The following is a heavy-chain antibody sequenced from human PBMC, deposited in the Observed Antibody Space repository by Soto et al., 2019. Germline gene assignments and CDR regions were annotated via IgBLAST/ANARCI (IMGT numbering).Heavy chain of an antibody. CDR1: GYTFFTYD. J-gene: IGHJ5*02. D-gene: IGHD5-12*01. V-gene: IGHV1-18*01. CDR3: ARHHGPTTSENWFDP. CDR2: ISTYSGDT. Sequence: QVHLVQSGVEVKTPGASVKVSCQASGYTFFTYDISWVRQAPGQGLEWMGWISTYSGDTKYAQKFQGRVTRTTDTSPTTASLELRTLRSDDTAVYYCARHHGPTTSENWFDPWGQGTLVTVSS.